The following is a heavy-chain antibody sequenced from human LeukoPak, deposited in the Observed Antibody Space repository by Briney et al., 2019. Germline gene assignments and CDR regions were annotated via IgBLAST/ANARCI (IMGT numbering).Heavy chain of an antibody. J-gene: IGHJ4*02. Sequence: GGSLRLSCAASGFTFSSYAMSWVRQAPGKGLEWVSAISGSGGSTYYADSVKGRFTISRDNSKNTLYLQMNSLRAEDTAVYYCAKDSTRGIAARPSGGYWGQGTLVTVSS. CDR3: AKDSTRGIAARPSGGY. V-gene: IGHV3-23*01. CDR2: ISGSGGST. D-gene: IGHD6-6*01. CDR1: GFTFSSYA.